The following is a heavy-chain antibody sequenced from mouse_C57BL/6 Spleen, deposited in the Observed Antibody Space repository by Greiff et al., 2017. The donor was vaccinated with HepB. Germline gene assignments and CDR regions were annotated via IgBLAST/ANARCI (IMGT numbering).Heavy chain of an antibody. V-gene: IGHV1-81*01. CDR1: GYTFTSYG. CDR2: IYPRSGNT. J-gene: IGHJ3*01. Sequence: QVQLQQSGAELARPGASVKLSCKASGYTFTSYGISWVKQRTGQGLEWIGEIYPRSGNTYYNEKFKGKATLTADKSSSTAYMELRSLTSEDSAVYLCARAYDYDVRVWFAYWGQGTLVTVSA. CDR3: ARAYDYDVRVWFAY. D-gene: IGHD2-4*01.